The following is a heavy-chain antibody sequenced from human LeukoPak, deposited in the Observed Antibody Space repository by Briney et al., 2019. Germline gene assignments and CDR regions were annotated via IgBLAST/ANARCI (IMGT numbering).Heavy chain of an antibody. Sequence: GGSLRLSCAASGFTVSSNSMSWVRQAPGKGLEWVPFICSGTTHYSDSVKGRFTISRDNSKNTLYLQMDSLRAEDMAVYYCARRAGAYSHPYDYWGQGTLVTVSS. V-gene: IGHV3-53*01. CDR3: ARRAGAYSHPYDY. CDR2: ICSGTT. D-gene: IGHD4/OR15-4a*01. CDR1: GFTVSSNS. J-gene: IGHJ4*02.